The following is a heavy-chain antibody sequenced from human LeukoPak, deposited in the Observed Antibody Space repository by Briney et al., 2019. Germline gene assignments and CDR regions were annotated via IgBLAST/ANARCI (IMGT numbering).Heavy chain of an antibody. J-gene: IGHJ4*02. V-gene: IGHV1-69*06. CDR1: GGTFSSYS. CDR3: ARDRNGKGSGSYSSDY. CDR2: IIPIFGTT. D-gene: IGHD3-10*01. Sequence: SVKVSCTASGGTFSSYSISWVRQAPGQGLEWMGGIIPIFGTTNYAQKFQGRVTITADKSTSTAYMELSSLRSEDTAVYYCARDRNGKGSGSYSSDYWGQGTLVTVSS.